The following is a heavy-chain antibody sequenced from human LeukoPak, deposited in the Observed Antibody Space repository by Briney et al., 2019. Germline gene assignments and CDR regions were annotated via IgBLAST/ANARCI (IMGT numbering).Heavy chain of an antibody. Sequence: GGSLRLSCAATGFTFSNYWMSWVRQAPGKGLEWVANIKEDGSEKYYVDSVKGRFTISRDNARNSLYLQMNSLRAEDTAVYYCASGRQLGYWGQGTPVTVSS. CDR3: ASGRQLGY. D-gene: IGHD6-13*01. V-gene: IGHV3-7*01. CDR1: GFTFSNYW. J-gene: IGHJ4*02. CDR2: IKEDGSEK.